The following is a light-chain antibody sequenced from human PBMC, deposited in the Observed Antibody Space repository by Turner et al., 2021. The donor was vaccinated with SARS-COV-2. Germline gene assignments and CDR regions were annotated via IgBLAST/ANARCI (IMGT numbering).Light chain of an antibody. J-gene: IGLJ1*01. V-gene: IGLV3-25*02. CDR3: QSTDSSGTFV. Sequence: SYELTQPPSVSVSPGQTARITCSGDTFPRHYAYWYQLKAGQAPVLVIYKDTERPSGIPERFFGSSIGTTVMLTISGVQAEDEADYYCQSTDSSGTFVFGTGTKVTVL. CDR2: KDT. CDR1: TFPRHY.